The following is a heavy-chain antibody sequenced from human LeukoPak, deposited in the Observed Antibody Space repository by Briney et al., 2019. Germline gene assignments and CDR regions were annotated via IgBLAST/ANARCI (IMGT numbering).Heavy chain of an antibody. V-gene: IGHV4-61*01. Sequence: PSETLSLTCTVSGGSISSGSYYWNWIRQHPGKGLEWIGYIYNSGGTNYNPSLKSRVTISIDTSKNQFSLKLNSVTAADTAVYYCARRGALRYCSSTSCSLGAFDIWGQGTMVTVSS. J-gene: IGHJ3*02. CDR1: GGSISSGSYY. CDR3: ARRGALRYCSSTSCSLGAFDI. CDR2: IYNSGGT. D-gene: IGHD2-2*01.